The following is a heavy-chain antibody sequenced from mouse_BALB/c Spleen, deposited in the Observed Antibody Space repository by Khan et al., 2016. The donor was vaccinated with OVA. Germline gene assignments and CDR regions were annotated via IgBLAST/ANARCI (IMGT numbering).Heavy chain of an antibody. CDR3: ARHGTIAWFAY. CDR1: GYSFSTYY. CDR2: IDPFNGAT. D-gene: IGHD1-1*01. V-gene: IGHV1S135*01. Sequence: IQLVQSGPELMKPGASVKISCKASGYSFSTYYIHWVTRSHRKTLEWIGYIDPFNGATTYNPKFNGKATLTVDNSSTTAYMHLTSLTSEDSAVYYCARHGTIAWFAYWGQGTLVTVSA. J-gene: IGHJ3*01.